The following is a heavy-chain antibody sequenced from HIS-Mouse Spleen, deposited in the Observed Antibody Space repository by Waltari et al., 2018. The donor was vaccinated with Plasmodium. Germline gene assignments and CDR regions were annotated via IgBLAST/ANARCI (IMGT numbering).Heavy chain of an antibody. D-gene: IGHD4-17*01. Sequence: QVQLQQWGAGLLKPSATLSLTCAAYGGSFSGYYWSWIRQPPGKGLEWIGEINHSGSTNYNPSLKSRVTISVDTSKNQFSLKLSSVTAADTAVYYCARTGDYGGNSWGQGTLVTVSS. V-gene: IGHV4-34*01. CDR1: GGSFSGYY. J-gene: IGHJ4*02. CDR2: INHSGST. CDR3: ARTGDYGGNS.